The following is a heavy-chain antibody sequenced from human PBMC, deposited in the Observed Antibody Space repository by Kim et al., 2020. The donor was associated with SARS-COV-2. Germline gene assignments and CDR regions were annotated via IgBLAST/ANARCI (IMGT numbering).Heavy chain of an antibody. CDR3: ARGSSYYYYGMDV. Sequence: SAESVKCRFHISRDTSKNTLDLKMNSLRAEDTAVYYCARGSSYYYYGMDVWGQGTTVTVSS. V-gene: IGHV3-53*01. J-gene: IGHJ6*02.